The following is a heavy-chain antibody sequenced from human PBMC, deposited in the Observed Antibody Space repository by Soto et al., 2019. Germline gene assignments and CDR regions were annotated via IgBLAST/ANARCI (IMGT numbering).Heavy chain of an antibody. CDR2: IYFDGMT. Sequence: QVQLLESGPGLVKPSQTLSLSCIVSGASLSSGGYYWNWIRQHPGKGLEWIGYIYFDGMTYYNPSLESRVPMSLDASTDQCSMHLCSVTAADTAVYYCARYRYGDYHAYWGQGILVTVSS. D-gene: IGHD5-12*01. CDR1: GASLSSGGYY. J-gene: IGHJ4*02. CDR3: ARYRYGDYHAY. V-gene: IGHV4-31*03.